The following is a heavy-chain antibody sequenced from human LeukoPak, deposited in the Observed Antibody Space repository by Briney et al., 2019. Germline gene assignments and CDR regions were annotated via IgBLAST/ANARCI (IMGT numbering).Heavy chain of an antibody. Sequence: GGSLRLSCVASGFTFSNYLMNWVRQAPGKGLEWVSGISHSGSSIYYADSVKGRFTISRGNSKNTLYLQMDPLRVEGTAVYYCAMALDYWGQGTLVTVSS. V-gene: IGHV3-23*01. CDR3: AMALDY. J-gene: IGHJ4*02. CDR2: ISHSGSSI. CDR1: GFTFSNYL.